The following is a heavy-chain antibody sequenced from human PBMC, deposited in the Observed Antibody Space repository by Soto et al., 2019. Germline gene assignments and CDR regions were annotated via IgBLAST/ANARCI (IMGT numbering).Heavy chain of an antibody. D-gene: IGHD6-19*01. V-gene: IGHV3-23*01. Sequence: EVQLLESGGGLVQPGGSLRLCCAASRFTFSSYAMSWVRQAPGKGLEWVSAISGSGGSTYYADSVKGRFTISRDNSKNTLYLQMNSLRAEDTAVYYCARRSSGWYFDYWGQGTLVTVSS. J-gene: IGHJ4*02. CDR2: ISGSGGST. CDR3: ARRSSGWYFDY. CDR1: RFTFSSYA.